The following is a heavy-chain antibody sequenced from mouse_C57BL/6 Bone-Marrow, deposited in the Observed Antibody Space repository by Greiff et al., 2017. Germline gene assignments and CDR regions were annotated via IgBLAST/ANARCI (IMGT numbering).Heavy chain of an antibody. V-gene: IGHV1-7*01. D-gene: IGHD2-1*01. Sequence: VKLMESGAELAKPGASVKLSCKASGYTFTSYWMHWVKQRPGQGLEWIGYINPSSGYTKYNQKFKDKATLTADKSSLTAYMQLSSLTYEDSAVYYCAIYPGFAYWGQGTLVTVSA. J-gene: IGHJ3*01. CDR3: AIYPGFAY. CDR1: GYTFTSYW. CDR2: INPSSGYT.